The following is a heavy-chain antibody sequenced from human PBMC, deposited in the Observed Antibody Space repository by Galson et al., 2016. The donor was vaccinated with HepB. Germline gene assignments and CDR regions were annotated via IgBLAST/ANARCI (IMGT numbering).Heavy chain of an antibody. Sequence: TLSLTCTVSGGSISSGGFYWSWIRQHPGKGLEWIGYIYYSGSTYYTPSLKSRVAMSVDTSSNQFSLKLSSVTAADTAVYYRARGAKYRSGAWYYFDYWGQGTLVTVSS. J-gene: IGHJ4*02. CDR1: GGSISSGGFY. V-gene: IGHV4-31*03. CDR2: IYYSGST. CDR3: ARGAKYRSGAWYYFDY. D-gene: IGHD3-3*01.